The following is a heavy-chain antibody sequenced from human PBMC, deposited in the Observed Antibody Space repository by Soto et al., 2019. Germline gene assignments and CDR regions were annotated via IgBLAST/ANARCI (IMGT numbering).Heavy chain of an antibody. J-gene: IGHJ4*02. D-gene: IGHD6-19*01. CDR3: VREISVAGGHFDY. CDR2: ISSSSSTI. Sequence: EVQLVESGGGFVQPGGSLRLSCTASGFTFSSYGMNWVRQAPGKGLEWVSSISSSSSTIYYADSVRGRFTISRDNAKNSLYLQMNSLRDEDTAVYYCVREISVAGGHFDYWGQGTLVTVSS. V-gene: IGHV3-48*02. CDR1: GFTFSSYG.